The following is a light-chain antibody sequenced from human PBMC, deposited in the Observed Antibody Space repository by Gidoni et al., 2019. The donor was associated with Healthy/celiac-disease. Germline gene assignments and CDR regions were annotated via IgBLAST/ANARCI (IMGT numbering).Light chain of an antibody. CDR2: DAS. CDR3: QQYDNLPLSIT. V-gene: IGKV1-33*01. CDR1: QDISNY. Sequence: DIQMTQSPSSLSASVGDRVTITCQASQDISNYLNWYQQKPGKAPKLLIYDASNLETGVPSRFSGSGSGTDFTFTISSLQPEDIATYYCQQYDNLPLSITFXXXTRLEIK. J-gene: IGKJ5*01.